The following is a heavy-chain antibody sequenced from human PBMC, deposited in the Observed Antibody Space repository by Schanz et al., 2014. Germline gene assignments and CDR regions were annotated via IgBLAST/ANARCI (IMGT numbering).Heavy chain of an antibody. CDR2: ISAYNGNT. CDR3: ARDAADFYDILTEEDY. D-gene: IGHD3-9*01. V-gene: IGHV1-18*01. Sequence: QVQLVQSGAEVKKPGASVKVSCKASGYTFTSYGISWVRQAPGQGLEWMGWISAYNGNTKYPQKLQGRVTMTTDTTTSPAYMELRRLRSDDTDVYYCARDAADFYDILTEEDYWGQGTLVTVSS. J-gene: IGHJ4*02. CDR1: GYTFTSYG.